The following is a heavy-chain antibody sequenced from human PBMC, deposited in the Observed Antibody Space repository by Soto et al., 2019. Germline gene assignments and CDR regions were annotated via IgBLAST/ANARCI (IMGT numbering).Heavy chain of an antibody. D-gene: IGHD6-19*01. CDR2: ISIGSSSM. Sequence: GGSLRLSCAASGFSFSDYYMTWIRQAPGQGLEWVSQISIGSSSMDYADSVKGRFTISRDNSKNTLYLQMNSLRAEDTAVYYCARDYSIAVAGLDYWGQGTLVTVSS. CDR3: ARDYSIAVAGLDY. J-gene: IGHJ4*02. V-gene: IGHV3-11*06. CDR1: GFSFSDYY.